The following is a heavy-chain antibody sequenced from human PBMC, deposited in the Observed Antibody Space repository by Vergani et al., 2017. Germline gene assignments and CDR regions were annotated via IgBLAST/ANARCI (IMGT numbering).Heavy chain of an antibody. Sequence: EVQLLESGGGLVQPGGSLRLSCAASGFTFSSYAMSWVRQAPGKGLEWVSAISGSGGSTYYADFVKGRFTISRDNSKNTLYLQMNSLRAEDTAVYYCAKDLASISEGVVISSGFDYWGQGTLVTVSS. D-gene: IGHD3-3*01. CDR2: ISGSGGST. CDR3: AKDLASISEGVVISSGFDY. CDR1: GFTFSSYA. J-gene: IGHJ4*02. V-gene: IGHV3-23*01.